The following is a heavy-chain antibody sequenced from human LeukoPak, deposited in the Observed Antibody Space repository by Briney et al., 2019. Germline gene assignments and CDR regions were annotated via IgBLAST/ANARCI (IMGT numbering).Heavy chain of an antibody. Sequence: GESLKISCKGSGYSFTNYWIGWVRQMPGKGLECMGIIYPGDSDTRYSPSFQGQVTISADKSISTAYLQWSSLKASDTAMYYCARRCSSNSCPFEYWGQGTLVTVSS. CDR3: ARRCSSNSCPFEY. V-gene: IGHV5-51*01. J-gene: IGHJ4*02. CDR2: IYPGDSDT. CDR1: GYSFTNYW. D-gene: IGHD2-2*01.